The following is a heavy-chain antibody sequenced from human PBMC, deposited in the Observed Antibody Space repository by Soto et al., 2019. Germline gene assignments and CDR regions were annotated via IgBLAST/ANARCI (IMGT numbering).Heavy chain of an antibody. CDR2: IYYSGST. CDR3: ARSVRLRLGELSKEYYFDY. J-gene: IGHJ4*02. CDR1: GGSISSGGYY. V-gene: IGHV4-31*03. D-gene: IGHD3-16*02. Sequence: PSETLSLTCTVSGGSISSGGYYWSWIRQHPGKGLEWIGYIYYSGSTYYNPSLKSRVTISVDTSKNQFSLKLSSVTAADTAVYYCARSVRLRLGELSKEYYFDYWGQGTLVTVSS.